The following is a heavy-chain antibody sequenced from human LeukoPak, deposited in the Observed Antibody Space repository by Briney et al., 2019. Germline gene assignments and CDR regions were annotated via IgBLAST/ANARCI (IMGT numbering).Heavy chain of an antibody. CDR1: GFTVSSNY. V-gene: IGHV3-53*01. J-gene: IGHJ4*02. D-gene: IGHD3-22*01. CDR3: ARDYYDSSGYNDY. CDR2: IYSGGST. Sequence: GGSLRLSCAASGFTVSSNYMSWVRQAPGKGLEWVSVIYSGGSTYYADSVKGRFTISRDNSKNTLYLQMNSLRAEDTAVYYCARDYYDSSGYNDYRGQGTLVTVSS.